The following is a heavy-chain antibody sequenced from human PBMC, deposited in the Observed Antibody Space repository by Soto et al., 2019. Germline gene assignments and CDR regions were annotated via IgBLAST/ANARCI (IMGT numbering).Heavy chain of an antibody. Sequence: SVKVSCKASGGTFSSHAISWVRQAPGQGLEWMGGIIPFFKATNYAQKFQGRVTITADDSTSTAYMDLYSLRSEDTAVYYCARDVPLNYYDGTYSYYATDVWGQGTTVTVSS. D-gene: IGHD3-16*01. CDR3: ARDVPLNYYDGTYSYYATDV. CDR1: GGTFSSHA. CDR2: IIPFFKAT. V-gene: IGHV1-69*13. J-gene: IGHJ6*02.